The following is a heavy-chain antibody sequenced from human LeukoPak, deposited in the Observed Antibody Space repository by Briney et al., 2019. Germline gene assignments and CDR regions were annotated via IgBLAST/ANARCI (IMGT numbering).Heavy chain of an antibody. CDR1: GFTFDDYA. D-gene: IGHD1-26*01. V-gene: IGHV3-43*02. J-gene: IGHJ4*02. Sequence: PGGSLRLSCAASGFTFDDYAMHWVRQAPGKGLNWVSLITGDGGSTHYADSLKGRFTISRDNSKNSLYLQMNSLTTEDTALYYCVKARGGPYYGSYFDYWGQGTLVTVSS. CDR2: ITGDGGST. CDR3: VKARGGPYYGSYFDY.